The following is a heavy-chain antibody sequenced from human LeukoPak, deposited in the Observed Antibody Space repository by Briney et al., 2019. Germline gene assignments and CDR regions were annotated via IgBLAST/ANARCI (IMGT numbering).Heavy chain of an antibody. CDR2: INPSGGGT. Sequence: ASVKVSCKASGYTFTSYYMHWVRQAPGQGLEWMGIINPSGGGTSYAQKFQGRVTMTRDTSTSTVYMELSSLRSEDTAVYYCARDLMVRGVIGGYYFDYWGQGTLVTVSS. J-gene: IGHJ4*02. CDR3: ARDLMVRGVIGGYYFDY. CDR1: GYTFTSYY. V-gene: IGHV1-46*01. D-gene: IGHD3-10*01.